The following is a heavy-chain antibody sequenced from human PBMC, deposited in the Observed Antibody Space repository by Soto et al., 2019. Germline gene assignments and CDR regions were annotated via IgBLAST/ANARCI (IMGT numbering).Heavy chain of an antibody. CDR3: ARHVVIVSGGSSFDF. J-gene: IGHJ4*02. Sequence: SETLSLTCGVSGGSISSGGSSWNWIRQPPGKGLEWIGYIYDSGNSYYNPSLRSRVTISVDRSKNQFSLKLTSVTAADTAVYYCARHVVIVSGGSSFDFWGQGILVTVSS. CDR2: IYDSGNS. V-gene: IGHV4-30-2*01. D-gene: IGHD3-16*01. CDR1: GGSISSGGSS.